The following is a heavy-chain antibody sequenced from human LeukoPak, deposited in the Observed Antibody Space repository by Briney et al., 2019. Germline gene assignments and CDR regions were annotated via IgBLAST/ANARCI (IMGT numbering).Heavy chain of an antibody. V-gene: IGHV3-53*01. CDR1: GFTVSSNY. CDR2: IYSGGST. D-gene: IGHD6-6*01. CDR3: AREYSSSSRWAFDI. Sequence: PGGSLRLSCAASGFTVSSNYMSWVRQAPGKGLEWVSVIYSGGSTYYADSVKGRFTISRDNSKNTLYLQMNSLRAEDTAVYYCAREYSSSSRWAFDIWGQGTMVTVSS. J-gene: IGHJ3*02.